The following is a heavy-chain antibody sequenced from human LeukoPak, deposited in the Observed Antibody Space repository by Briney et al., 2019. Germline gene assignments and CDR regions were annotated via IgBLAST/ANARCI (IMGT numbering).Heavy chain of an antibody. D-gene: IGHD3-10*01. V-gene: IGHV1-18*01. J-gene: IGHJ5*02. Sequence: ASVKVSCKSFGYTFTTYGISWVRQAPGQGLEWIGWISADNGHANYARKFRDRVTLTTETSTSTAYMEVRSLTSDDTAVYYCARDYGWAGSDCFDPWGQGTLVTVSS. CDR2: ISADNGHA. CDR3: ARDYGWAGSDCFDP. CDR1: GYTFTTYG.